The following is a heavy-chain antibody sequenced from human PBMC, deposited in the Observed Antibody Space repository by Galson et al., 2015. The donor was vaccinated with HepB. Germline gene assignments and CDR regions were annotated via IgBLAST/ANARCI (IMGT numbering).Heavy chain of an antibody. Sequence: SETLSLTCAVYGGSFSGYYWSWIRQPPGKGLEWIGEINHSGSTNYNPSLKSRVTISVDTSKNQFSLKLSSVTAADTAVYYCARGSSTWRPSWRRNNWFDPWGQGTLVTVSS. J-gene: IGHJ5*02. CDR3: ARGSSTWRPSWRRNNWFDP. D-gene: IGHD2-2*01. V-gene: IGHV4-34*01. CDR2: INHSGST. CDR1: GGSFSGYY.